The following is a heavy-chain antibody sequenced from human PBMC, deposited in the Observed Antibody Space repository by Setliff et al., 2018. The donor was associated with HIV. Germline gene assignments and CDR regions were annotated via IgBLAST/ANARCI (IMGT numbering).Heavy chain of an antibody. D-gene: IGHD1-26*01. Sequence: PSETLSLTCAVYGGSFSGSYWSWIRQPPGKGLEWIGELNHSGSTNYSPSLKSRVTISVDTSKNQFSLKLSSVTAADTAVYYCASRRAAMWHGLFVGFENWGQGTLVTVSS. V-gene: IGHV4-34*01. CDR2: LNHSGST. J-gene: IGHJ4*02. CDR1: GGSFSGSY. CDR3: ASRRAAMWHGLFVGFEN.